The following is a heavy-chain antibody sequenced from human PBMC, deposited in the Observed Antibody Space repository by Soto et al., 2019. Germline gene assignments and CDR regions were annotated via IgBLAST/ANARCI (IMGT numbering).Heavy chain of an antibody. CDR3: TTGDFWSGYYLFES. CDR2: IKIKTDGGTT. Sequence: PWGSLRLSCAASGFTFSNAWMSWVRQAPGKGLEWVGRIKIKTDGGTTDYAAPVKGRFTISRDDSKNTLYLQMNSLKTEDTAVYYCTTGDFWSGYYLFESSGQGNLVSVSA. V-gene: IGHV3-15*01. J-gene: IGHJ4*02. D-gene: IGHD3-3*01. CDR1: GFTFSNAW.